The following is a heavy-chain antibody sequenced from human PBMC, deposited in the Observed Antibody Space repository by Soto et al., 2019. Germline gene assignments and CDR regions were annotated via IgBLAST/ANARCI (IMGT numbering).Heavy chain of an antibody. Sequence: VQLLESGGGLVQPGGSLRLSCAASGFTFSSYAMHWVRQAPGKGLEWVAVISYDGSNKYYADSVKGRFTISRDNSKNTLYLQMNSLRAEDTAVYYCARAQKAVPLVGWFDPWGQGTLVTVSS. CDR2: ISYDGSNK. D-gene: IGHD2-15*01. J-gene: IGHJ5*02. CDR3: ARAQKAVPLVGWFDP. CDR1: GFTFSSYA. V-gene: IGHV3-30-3*01.